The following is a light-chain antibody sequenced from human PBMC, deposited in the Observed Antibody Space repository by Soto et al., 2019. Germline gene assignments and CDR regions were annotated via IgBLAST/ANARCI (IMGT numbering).Light chain of an antibody. CDR2: EVN. J-gene: IGLJ1*01. Sequence: QSVLTQPPSASGSPGQSVTISCTGTSSDVGGYNYVSWYQQHPGKAPKLMIYEVNKRPSGVPDRFSGSKSGNTASLTVSGLQAEDEADYYCSSYASSNNYVFGTGTKVTVL. CDR3: SSYASSNNYV. CDR1: SSDVGGYNY. V-gene: IGLV2-8*01.